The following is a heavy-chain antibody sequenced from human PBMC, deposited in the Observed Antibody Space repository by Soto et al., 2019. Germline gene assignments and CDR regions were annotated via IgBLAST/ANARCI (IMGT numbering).Heavy chain of an antibody. J-gene: IGHJ6*02. CDR1: GYTFTSYY. CDR3: ASGGGIIVLVPAAIGRGYYYGMDV. D-gene: IGHD2-2*01. CDR2: INPSGGST. Sequence: ASVKVSCKASGYTFTSYYMHWVRQAPGQGLEWMGIINPSGGSTSYAQKFQGIVTMTRDTSTSTVYMELSILRSEDTAVYYCASGGGIIVLVPAAIGRGYYYGMDVWGQGTTVTVSS. V-gene: IGHV1-46*01.